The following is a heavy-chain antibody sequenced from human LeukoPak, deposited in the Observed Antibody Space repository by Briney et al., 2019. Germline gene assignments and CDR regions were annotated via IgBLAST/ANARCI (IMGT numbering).Heavy chain of an antibody. CDR1: GYTFGTHW. D-gene: IGHD3-10*01. CDR3: AREDYYGSGSFSNWFDP. J-gene: IGHJ5*02. Sequence: VASVKISCKPSGYTFGTHWMHWVRQATGQGLEWMGWMNPHSANTGYSQKFQGRITMTWNTSISTAYMELSSLRSEDTAIYYCAREDYYGSGSFSNWFDPWGQGTLDTVSS. V-gene: IGHV1-8*02. CDR2: MNPHSANT.